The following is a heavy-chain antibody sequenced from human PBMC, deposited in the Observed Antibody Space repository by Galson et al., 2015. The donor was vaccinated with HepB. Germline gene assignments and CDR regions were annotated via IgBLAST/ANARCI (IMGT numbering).Heavy chain of an antibody. CDR2: IIPIFGTA. V-gene: IGHV1-69*06. CDR3: ARWAYSSVVFVRHGMDV. Sequence: SVKVSCKASGGTFSSYAISWVRQAPGQGLEWMGGIIPIFGTANYAQKFQGRVTITADKSTSTAYMELSSLRSEDTAVYYCARWAYSSVVFVRHGMDVWGQGTTVTVSS. J-gene: IGHJ6*02. CDR1: GGTFSSYA. D-gene: IGHD6-19*01.